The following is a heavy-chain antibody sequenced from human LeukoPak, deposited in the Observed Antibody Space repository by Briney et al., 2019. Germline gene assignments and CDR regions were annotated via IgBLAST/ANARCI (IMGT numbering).Heavy chain of an antibody. V-gene: IGHV3-23*01. J-gene: IGHJ4*02. CDR1: GFTFSNYA. D-gene: IGHD3-9*01. CDR3: AKSLDYDSLYDLDY. CDR2: LGGSGGNT. Sequence: GGSLRLSCAASGFTFSNYAMSWVREAPGKGLGWVSSLGGSGGNTNYADSVRGRFSISRDNSKNTLNLQMNSPRAEATAVYSFAKSLDYDSLYDLDYWGRGTRTTVSS.